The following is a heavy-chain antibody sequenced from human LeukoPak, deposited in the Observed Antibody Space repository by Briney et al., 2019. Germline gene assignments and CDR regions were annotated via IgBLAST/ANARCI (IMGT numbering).Heavy chain of an antibody. CDR2: IYYSGST. CDR1: GGSISSSSYY. V-gene: IGHV4-39*07. J-gene: IGHJ4*02. D-gene: IGHD3-22*01. CDR3: ARSMEGSNTYYYDSSGYYCFDY. Sequence: PSETLSLTCTVSGGSISSSSYYWGWIRQPPGKGLEWIGSIYYSGSTYYNPSLKSRVAISVDTSKNQFSLKLSSVTAADTAVYYCARSMEGSNTYYYDSSGYYCFDYWGQGTLVTVSS.